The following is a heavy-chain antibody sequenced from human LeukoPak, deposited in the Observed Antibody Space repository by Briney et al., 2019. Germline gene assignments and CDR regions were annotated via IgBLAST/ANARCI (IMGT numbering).Heavy chain of an antibody. CDR3: ARGKYSRSSDEFDI. J-gene: IGHJ3*02. CDR1: GYSFDIYW. Sequence: GESLKISCQGSGYSFDIYWIGWVCQVPGKGLEWMGHIFPGDSDTRHSPSFKGRVTISADNTISTAYLQWSSLKASDTAMYYCARGKYSRSSDEFDIWGQGTMVTVSS. CDR2: IFPGDSDT. V-gene: IGHV5-51*01. D-gene: IGHD6-6*01.